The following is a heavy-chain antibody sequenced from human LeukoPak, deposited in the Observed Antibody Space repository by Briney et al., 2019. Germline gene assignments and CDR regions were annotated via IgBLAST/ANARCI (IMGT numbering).Heavy chain of an antibody. Sequence: SETLSLTCAVYGGSFSGYYWSWIRQPPGKGLEWIGEINHSGSTNYNPSLKSRVTISVDTSKNQFSLKLSSVTAADTAVYYCARDGGYYDSSGYQEPDAFDIWGQGTMVTVSS. J-gene: IGHJ3*02. D-gene: IGHD3-22*01. CDR1: GGSFSGYY. CDR3: ARDGGYYDSSGYQEPDAFDI. V-gene: IGHV4-34*01. CDR2: INHSGST.